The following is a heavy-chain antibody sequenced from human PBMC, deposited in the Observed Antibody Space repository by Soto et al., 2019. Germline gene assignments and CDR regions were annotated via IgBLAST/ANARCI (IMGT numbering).Heavy chain of an antibody. D-gene: IGHD3-22*01. CDR1: GFTLTNEN. J-gene: IGHJ4*01. CDR3: ARALPLSMIVVVGVDEF. CDR2: ISIRSTFI. Sequence: GGSLRLSCTVLGFTLTNENMNWVRQAPGKGLEWVSSISIRSTFINYADSVKGRFTICRDKDKGLVYLQMNSLRAEDTAVYYCARALPLSMIVVVGVDEFWGHGTLVTVSS. V-gene: IGHV3-21*06.